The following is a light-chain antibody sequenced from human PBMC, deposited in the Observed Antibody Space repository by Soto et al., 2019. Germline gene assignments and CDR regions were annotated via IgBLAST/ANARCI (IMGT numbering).Light chain of an antibody. CDR1: SSDVGGYNY. CDR2: DVS. J-gene: IGLJ1*01. Sequence: QSVLTQPRSVSGSPGQSVTISCTGTSSDVGGYNYVSWYQQHPGKAPKLMICDVSKRPSGVPDRFSGSKSGNTASLTISGLQAEDEADYYCCSYAGGPYVFGTGTKLTVL. V-gene: IGLV2-11*01. CDR3: CSYAGGPYV.